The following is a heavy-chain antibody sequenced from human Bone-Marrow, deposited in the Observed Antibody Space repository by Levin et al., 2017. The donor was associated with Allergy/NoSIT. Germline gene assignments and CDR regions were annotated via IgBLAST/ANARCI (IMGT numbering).Heavy chain of an antibody. D-gene: IGHD3-3*01. CDR1: GFTFSNYG. CDR3: TKALGGDYDFWTGLPTGYFDL. Sequence: GGSLRLSCAASGFTFSNYGMHWVRQAPGNGLEWVAVISFNGNNKYYTDSVKGRFNISRDNSKNTLFLQMNSLRAEDTAVYYCTKALGGDYDFWTGLPTGYFDLWGRGTLVTVSS. J-gene: IGHJ2*01. CDR2: ISFNGNNK. V-gene: IGHV3-30*18.